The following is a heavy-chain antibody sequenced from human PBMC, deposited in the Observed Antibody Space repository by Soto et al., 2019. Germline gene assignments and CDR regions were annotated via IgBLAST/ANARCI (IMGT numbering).Heavy chain of an antibody. V-gene: IGHV3-7*03. CDR1: GFTFSSYW. J-gene: IGHJ3*02. D-gene: IGHD3-10*01. CDR3: ARGRGRHAFDI. CDR2: IKQDGSEK. Sequence: GGSLRLSCAASGFTFSSYWMSWVRQAPGKGLEWVANIKQDGSEKYYVDSVKGRLTISRDNAKNSLYLQMNSLRAEDTAVYYCARGRGRHAFDIWGQGTMVTVSS.